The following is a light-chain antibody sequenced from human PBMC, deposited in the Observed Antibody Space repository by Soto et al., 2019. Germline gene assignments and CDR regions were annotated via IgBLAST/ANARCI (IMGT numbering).Light chain of an antibody. CDR3: QQRANLWT. V-gene: IGKV3-11*01. Sequence: EVVLTQSPATLSLSPGVRATVSCRASQSFYSLLAWYQQKPGQAPRLLIFDVAPRATGIPARFSGSGFGTDFTLTISNLEPEDFAVYYCQQRANLWTFGQGTRVQIK. CDR2: DVA. CDR1: QSFYSL. J-gene: IGKJ1*01.